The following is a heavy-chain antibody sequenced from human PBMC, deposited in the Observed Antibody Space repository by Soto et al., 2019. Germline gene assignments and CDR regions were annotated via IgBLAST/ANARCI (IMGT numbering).Heavy chain of an antibody. CDR1: GFTFSSYG. CDR3: ARGSSSSWSPSDY. J-gene: IGHJ4*02. CDR2: IWYDGSNK. Sequence: PGGSLRLSCAASGFTFSSYGMHWVRQAPGKGLEWVAVIWYDGSNKYYADSVKGRFTISRDNSKNTLYLQMNSLRAEDTAVYYCARGSSSSWSPSDYWGQGTLVTVSS. V-gene: IGHV3-33*01. D-gene: IGHD6-13*01.